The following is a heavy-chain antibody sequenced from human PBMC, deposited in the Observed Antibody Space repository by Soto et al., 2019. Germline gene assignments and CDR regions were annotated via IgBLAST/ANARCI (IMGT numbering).Heavy chain of an antibody. D-gene: IGHD5-18*01. J-gene: IGHJ4*02. V-gene: IGHV4-59*01. CDR1: GASISSYF. CDR3: ARGGPVQPWAFDY. Sequence: SETPSLTCTVSGASISSYFWSWIRQPPGKGLEWVAYVSYSGSPHYNPSLQSRVTVSVDTSKSQFSLEVTSLTAADTAVYYCARGGPVQPWAFDYWGQGSLVTVSS. CDR2: VSYSGSP.